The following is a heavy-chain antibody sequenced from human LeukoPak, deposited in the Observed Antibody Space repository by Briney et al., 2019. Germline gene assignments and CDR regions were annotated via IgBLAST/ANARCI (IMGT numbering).Heavy chain of an antibody. Sequence: GGSLRLSCAASGFTFDYYAMHWVRQAPGKGLEWVSLISGDGDSTYYADSVKGRFTISRDNSKNSLYLHMNSLRTEDTALYYCAKGSQAIYYYAMDFWGQGTTVTVSS. J-gene: IGHJ6*02. CDR1: GFTFDYYA. V-gene: IGHV3-43*02. CDR2: ISGDGDST. CDR3: AKGSQAIYYYAMDF. D-gene: IGHD3-10*01.